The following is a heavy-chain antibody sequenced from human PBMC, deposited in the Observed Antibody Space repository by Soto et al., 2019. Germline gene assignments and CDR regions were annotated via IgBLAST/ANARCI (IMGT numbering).Heavy chain of an antibody. D-gene: IGHD3-22*01. V-gene: IGHV4-34*01. J-gene: IGHJ4*02. CDR3: AWSLYDSSGYYGYYFDY. CDR2: INHSGSA. CDR1: GGSFIGYY. Sequence: SETLSLTCAVYGGSFIGYYWSWIRQPPGKGLEWIGEINHSGSANYNPSLKSRVTISVDTSKNQFSLKLSSVTAADTAVYYCAWSLYDSSGYYGYYFDYWGQGTLVTVSS.